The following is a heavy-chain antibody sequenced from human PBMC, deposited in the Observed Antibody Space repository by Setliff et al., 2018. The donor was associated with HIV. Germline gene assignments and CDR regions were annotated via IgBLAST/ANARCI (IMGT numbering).Heavy chain of an antibody. CDR3: AGPRGDEAFDI. CDR2: IISLLEIA. Sequence: SVKISCKASGGTSSTHAMNWVRQAPGQGLEWMGQIISLLEIADYAQKFQGRLTITADEPTNTIYMELSGLRSEDTAVYYSAGPRGDEAFDIWGQGTMVTVSS. V-gene: IGHV1-69*04. D-gene: IGHD3-10*01. J-gene: IGHJ3*02. CDR1: GGTSSTHA.